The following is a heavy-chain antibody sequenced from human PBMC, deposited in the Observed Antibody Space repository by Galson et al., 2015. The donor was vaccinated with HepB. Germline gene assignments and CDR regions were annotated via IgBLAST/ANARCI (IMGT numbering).Heavy chain of an antibody. CDR2: ISGSGTSI. D-gene: IGHD3-3*01. J-gene: IGHJ6*03. CDR3: AGKYYGFWSGHYGVYYYYYYMDV. CDR1: GFDFRNYA. Sequence: SLRLSCAASGFTSTSGFDFRNYALPWVRQAQGKGLEWVPDISGSGTSIHYADYVRGRVTISRYNSKSTIYLEINSLGVQDTAVYYCAGKYYGFWSGHYGVYYYYYYMDVWGEGTTVTVYS. V-gene: IGHV3-23*01.